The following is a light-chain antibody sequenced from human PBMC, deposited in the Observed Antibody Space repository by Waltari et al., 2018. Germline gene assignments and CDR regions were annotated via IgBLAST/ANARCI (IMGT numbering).Light chain of an antibody. V-gene: IGLV2-23*02. CDR1: SRDIGSYNV. CDR2: GVN. CDR3: SSYAGSVV. Sequence: QSALTQPASVSGSRGQSITISCTGSSRDIGSYNVVSWYQHHPGKAPKLLIYGVNNRPSGVSNRFSGSKSGNTASLTSSGLQAEDEADYYCSSYAGSVVFGGGTKLTVL. J-gene: IGLJ3*02.